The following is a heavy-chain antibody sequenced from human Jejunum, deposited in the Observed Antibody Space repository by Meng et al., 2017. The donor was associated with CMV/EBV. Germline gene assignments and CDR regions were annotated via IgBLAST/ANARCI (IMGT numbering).Heavy chain of an antibody. CDR1: GDSVTSRGNF. CDR2: ISYSGTT. Sequence: LTCTVAGDSVTSRGNFWSWVRQSPGKGLEWIGYISYSGTTQYNPSFESRVSMLADTSNSQFSLKLTSVTVADTAVYFCARGYSSLDYWGQGTLVTVSS. CDR3: ARGYSSLDY. V-gene: IGHV4-61*08. J-gene: IGHJ4*02. D-gene: IGHD5-18*01.